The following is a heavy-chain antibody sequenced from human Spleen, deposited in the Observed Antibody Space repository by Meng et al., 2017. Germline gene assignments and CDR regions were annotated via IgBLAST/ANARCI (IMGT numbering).Heavy chain of an antibody. Sequence: SGPTLVKPTQTLTLTCTFSGFSLTTHGVGVGWIRQPPGKALEWLALIYWDDDKRYSPSLKSRLTITKDTSKNQVVLTMTNMDPVDTATYYCAHKYRQKILPHAFDIWGQGTMVTVSS. CDR1: GFSLTTHGVG. CDR3: AHKYRQKILPHAFDI. J-gene: IGHJ3*02. D-gene: IGHD5-12*01. CDR2: IYWDDDK. V-gene: IGHV2-5*02.